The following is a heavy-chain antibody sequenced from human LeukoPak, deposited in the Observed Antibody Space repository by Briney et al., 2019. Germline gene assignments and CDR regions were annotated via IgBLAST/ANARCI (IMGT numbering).Heavy chain of an antibody. J-gene: IGHJ5*02. CDR1: GGSFSGYY. Sequence: PSETLSLTCAVYGGSFSGYYWSWIRQPPGKELEWIGEINHSGSTNYNPSLKSRVTISVDTSKNQFSLKLSSVTAADTAVYYCARGRGWWELLKSWFDPWGQGTLVTVSS. D-gene: IGHD1-26*01. CDR3: ARGRGWWELLKSWFDP. CDR2: INHSGST. V-gene: IGHV4-34*01.